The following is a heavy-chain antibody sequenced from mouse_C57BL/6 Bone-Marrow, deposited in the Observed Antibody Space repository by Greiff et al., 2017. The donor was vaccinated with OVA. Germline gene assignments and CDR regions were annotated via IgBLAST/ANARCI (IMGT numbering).Heavy chain of an antibody. V-gene: IGHV1-64*01. Sequence: VQLQQSGAELVKPGASVKLSCKASGYTFTSYWMHWVKQRPGQGLEWIGMIHPNSGSTNYNEKFKSKATLTVDKSSSTAYMQLSSLTSEDSAVYYCARKEGYYVRGAMDYWGQGTSVTVSS. CDR3: ARKEGYYVRGAMDY. D-gene: IGHD2-3*01. CDR1: GYTFTSYW. J-gene: IGHJ4*01. CDR2: IHPNSGST.